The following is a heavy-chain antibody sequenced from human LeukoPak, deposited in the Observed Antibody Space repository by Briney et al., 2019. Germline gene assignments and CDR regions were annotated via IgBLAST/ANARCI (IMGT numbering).Heavy chain of an antibody. CDR3: ARDDGSGGSENDAFDI. CDR2: ISSSSSSYI. Sequence: GGSLRLSCAASGFTFSSYSMNWVRQAPGKGLEWVSSISSSSSSYIYYADSVKGRFTISRDNAKNSLYLQMNSLRAEDTAVYYCARDDGSGGSENDAFDIWGQGTMVTVSS. V-gene: IGHV3-21*01. D-gene: IGHD1-14*01. CDR1: GFTFSSYS. J-gene: IGHJ3*02.